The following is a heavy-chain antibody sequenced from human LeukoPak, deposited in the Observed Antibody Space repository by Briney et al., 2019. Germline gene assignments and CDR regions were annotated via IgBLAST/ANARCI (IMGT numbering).Heavy chain of an antibody. V-gene: IGHV4-34*01. Sequence: PSETLTLTCAVYGGYLSGYYWSWIRQPPGKGLEWIGEINHSGSTNYNPSLKSRVTISVDTSKNQFSLKLSSVTAADTAVYYCARGPLEDAPLFAFDIWGQGTMVTVSS. CDR3: ARGPLEDAPLFAFDI. CDR2: INHSGST. J-gene: IGHJ3*02. D-gene: IGHD3-3*01. CDR1: GGYLSGYY.